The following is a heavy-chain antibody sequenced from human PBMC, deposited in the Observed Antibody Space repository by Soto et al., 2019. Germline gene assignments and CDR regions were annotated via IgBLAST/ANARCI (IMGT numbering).Heavy chain of an antibody. CDR1: GYTFTSYT. Sequence: QVQLVQSGAEEKKPGASVKVSCKASGYTFTSYTIHWVRQAPGQRLEWMGWIDAGNGNTKYSQKFQGRVTITRDTXXTTAYMDLSSLRSEDTAVYYCARPLTTWYLDGFDIWGQGTMVTVSS. CDR3: ARPLTTWYLDGFDI. CDR2: IDAGNGNT. J-gene: IGHJ3*02. V-gene: IGHV1-3*05. D-gene: IGHD6-13*01.